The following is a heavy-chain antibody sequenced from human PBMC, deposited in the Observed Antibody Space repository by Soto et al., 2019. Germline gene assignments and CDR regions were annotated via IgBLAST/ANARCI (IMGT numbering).Heavy chain of an antibody. Sequence: SETLSLTCTVSGGSISSYYWSWIRQPPGKGLEWIGYIYYSGSTNYNPSLKSRVTISVDTSKNQFSLKLSSVTAADTAVYYCARQYCSGGSCYERYYYYYYMDVWGKGTTVTVS. V-gene: IGHV4-59*08. CDR3: ARQYCSGGSCYERYYYYYYMDV. CDR2: IYYSGST. CDR1: GGSISSYY. D-gene: IGHD2-15*01. J-gene: IGHJ6*03.